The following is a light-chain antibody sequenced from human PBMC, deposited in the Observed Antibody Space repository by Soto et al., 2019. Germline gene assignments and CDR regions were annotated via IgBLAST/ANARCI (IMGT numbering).Light chain of an antibody. CDR1: QSISSY. CDR3: QQNSSTPLT. Sequence: DIQMTQSPSSLSASVGDRVTITCRASQSISSYLNWYQQKPGKAPKLLISAASILQSGVPSRFSDSGSGTDFTLTINSLQPEDFATYYCQQNSSTPLTFGGGTKVEIK. CDR2: AAS. J-gene: IGKJ4*01. V-gene: IGKV1-39*01.